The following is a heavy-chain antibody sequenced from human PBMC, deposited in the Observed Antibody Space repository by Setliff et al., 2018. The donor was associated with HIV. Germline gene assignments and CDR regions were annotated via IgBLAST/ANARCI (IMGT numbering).Heavy chain of an antibody. J-gene: IGHJ6*03. CDR1: GGSIWNYY. CDR2: IYSSGDS. CDR3: ARFYDISGYYSNYHYYMDV. V-gene: IGHV4-39*02. D-gene: IGHD3-22*01. Sequence: SETLSLTCTVSGGSIWNYYWGWIRQPPGKGLEWIGTIYSSGDSFYDPSLKSRVTTSIDSSKNHFSLKLSSVTAADTAVYSCARFYDISGYYSNYHYYMDVWGKGTAVTVSS.